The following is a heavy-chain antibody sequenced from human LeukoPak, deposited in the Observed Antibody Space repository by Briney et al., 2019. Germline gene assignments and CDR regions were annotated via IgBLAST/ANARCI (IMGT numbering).Heavy chain of an antibody. D-gene: IGHD2-15*01. J-gene: IGHJ4*02. CDR1: GFTFSSYS. V-gene: IGHV3-21*01. CDR2: IYTGSTYI. CDR3: ARDWRSGGNCFGY. Sequence: GDSLTLFCSASGFTFSSYSMIWLRQATGKGLAWVSSIYTGSTYIYYAASVKGRFIISRDHAKNTLYLQMSSLRADDTAVYYCARDWRSGGNCFGYWGQGTLVTVSS.